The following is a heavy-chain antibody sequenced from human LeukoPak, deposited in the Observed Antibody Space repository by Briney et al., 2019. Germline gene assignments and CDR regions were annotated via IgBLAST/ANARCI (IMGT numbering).Heavy chain of an antibody. Sequence: GASVKVSCKASGYTFISYYIHWVRQAPGQGLEYMGWINPNSGGTNYAQKFQGRVLMTRDTSISTAYMKLSSLRSDDTAVYYCARSPSGELDYWGRGTLVTVSS. CDR3: ARSPSGELDY. J-gene: IGHJ4*02. D-gene: IGHD1-7*01. CDR2: INPNSGGT. CDR1: GYTFISYY. V-gene: IGHV1-2*02.